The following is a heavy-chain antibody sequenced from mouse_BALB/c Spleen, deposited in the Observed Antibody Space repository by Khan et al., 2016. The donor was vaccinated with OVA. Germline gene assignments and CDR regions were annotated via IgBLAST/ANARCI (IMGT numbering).Heavy chain of an antibody. V-gene: IGHV3-2*02. CDR3: ARGNYYGYALDY. Sequence: EVKLEESGPGLVKPSQSLSLTCTVNGYSITSNYAWNWIRQFPGNKLEWMGYISYSGSTNYNPSLKSRLSITRDTSKNQFFLLLHSVTTEDSATYYWARGNYYGYALDYGGQGTSVTVSS. CDR1: GYSITSNYA. CDR2: ISYSGST. D-gene: IGHD1-1*01. J-gene: IGHJ4*01.